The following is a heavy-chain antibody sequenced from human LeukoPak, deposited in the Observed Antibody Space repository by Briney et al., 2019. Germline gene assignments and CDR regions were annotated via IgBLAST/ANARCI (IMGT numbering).Heavy chain of an antibody. J-gene: IGHJ4*02. D-gene: IGHD1-1*01. CDR3: ARGLSNWNELDY. V-gene: IGHV4-59*01. CDR1: GGSISSYY. CDR2: IYYSGST. Sequence: PSEALSLTCTVSGGSISSYYWSWIRQPPGKGLEWIGYIYYSGSTNYNPSLKSRVTISVDTSKNHFSLKLSSVTAADTAVYYCARGLSNWNELDYWGQGTLVTVSS.